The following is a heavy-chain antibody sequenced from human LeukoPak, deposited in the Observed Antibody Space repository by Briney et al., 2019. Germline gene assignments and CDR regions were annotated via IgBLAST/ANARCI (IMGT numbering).Heavy chain of an antibody. CDR3: ARGEFAWIQGSYGMNV. CDR2: IKQDGSDK. J-gene: IGHJ6*02. CDR1: GFTFSSYW. V-gene: IGHV3-7*01. D-gene: IGHD5-18*01. Sequence: GGSLRLSCETSGFTFSSYWMTWVRQAPGKGPEWVANIKQDGSDKYYVDSVKGRFTISRDNAKNALYLQVNSLRPEDTAVYYCARGEFAWIQGSYGMNVWGQGTTVTVSS.